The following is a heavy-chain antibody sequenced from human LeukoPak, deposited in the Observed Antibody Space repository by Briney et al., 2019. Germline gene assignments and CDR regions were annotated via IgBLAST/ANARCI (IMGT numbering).Heavy chain of an antibody. J-gene: IGHJ4*02. V-gene: IGHV1-2*02. CDR1: GYTLTGYY. CDR2: INPNSGGT. CDR3: AVGSGYCSSTSCGEIDY. Sequence: ASVKVSCKASGYTLTGYYMHWVRQAPGQGLEWMGWINPNSGGTNYAQKFQGRVTMTRDTSISTAYMELSRLRSDDTAVYYCAVGSGYCSSTSCGEIDYWGQGTLVTVSS. D-gene: IGHD2-2*01.